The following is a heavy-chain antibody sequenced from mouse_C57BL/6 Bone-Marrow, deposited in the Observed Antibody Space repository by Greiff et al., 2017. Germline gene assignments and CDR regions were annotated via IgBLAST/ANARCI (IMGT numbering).Heavy chain of an antibody. D-gene: IGHD3-3*01. J-gene: IGHJ1*03. CDR2: IFPGSGST. V-gene: IGHV1-75*01. Sequence: QVQLQQSGPELVKPGASVKISCKASGYTFTDYYINWVKQRPGQGLEWIGWIFPGSGSTYYNEKFKGKATLTVDKSSSTAYMLLSSLTSEDSAVYFCARSVEGGRRGHWYFDVWGTGTTVTVSS. CDR1: GYTFTDYY. CDR3: ARSVEGGRRGHWYFDV.